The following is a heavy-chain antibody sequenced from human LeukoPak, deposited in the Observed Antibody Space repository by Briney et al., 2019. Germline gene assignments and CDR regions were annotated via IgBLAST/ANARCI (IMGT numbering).Heavy chain of an antibody. Sequence: GGSLRLSCAASGFTFTAYAMSWVRQAPGKGLEWVSSITNGGGDTYYTDSVKGRFAISRDNSKNTLYLQVNSLRAEDTAMYYCAKMSYGSGSYMYHFDYWGQGTLVTVSA. D-gene: IGHD3-10*01. CDR1: GFTFTAYA. CDR3: AKMSYGSGSYMYHFDY. CDR2: ITNGGGDT. J-gene: IGHJ4*02. V-gene: IGHV3-23*01.